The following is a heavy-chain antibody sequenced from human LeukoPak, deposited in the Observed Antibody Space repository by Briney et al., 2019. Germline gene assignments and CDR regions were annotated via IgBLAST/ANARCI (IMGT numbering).Heavy chain of an antibody. V-gene: IGHV3-30*14. CDR3: ARAVNWNYFYYFDY. CDR2: ISYDATNK. CDR1: GFTFSNNA. D-gene: IGHD1-7*01. J-gene: IGHJ4*02. Sequence: GGSLRLSCAASGFTFSNNAMHWVRQAPGKGLEWVALISYDATNKYYGDSVKGRFTISRDNSKNTLYLQMGSLRAEDMAVYYCARAVNWNYFYYFDYWGQGTLVTVSS.